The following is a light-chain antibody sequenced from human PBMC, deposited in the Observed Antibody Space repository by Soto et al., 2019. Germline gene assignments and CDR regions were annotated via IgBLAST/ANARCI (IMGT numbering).Light chain of an antibody. J-gene: IGKJ1*01. Sequence: EIVLTHSPGTLSLSPGERATLSCRASQSVSSNYLAWYQQKPGQAPRLLIHGASSRASGIPDRFSGSGSETEFTLTITRLEPEDFAVYYCQQYDKLPRTFGQGTKVEVK. CDR2: GAS. V-gene: IGKV3-20*01. CDR1: QSVSSNY. CDR3: QQYDKLPRT.